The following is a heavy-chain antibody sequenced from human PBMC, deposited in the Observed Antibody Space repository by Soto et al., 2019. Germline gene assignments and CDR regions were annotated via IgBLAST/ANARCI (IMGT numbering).Heavy chain of an antibody. CDR3: SHRRRYSSSWYAGFDY. D-gene: IGHD6-13*01. CDR2: IYWDDAK. V-gene: IGHV2-5*02. CDR1: GFSLTSSGVG. Sequence: SGPTLVNPTQTLTLTCTFSGFSLTSSGVGVGWIRQPPGKALEWLAFIYWDDAKRYSPSLRSRLTITKDTSKNQVVLTMTNMDPVDTATYYCSHRRRYSSSWYAGFDYWGQGTLVTVSS. J-gene: IGHJ4*02.